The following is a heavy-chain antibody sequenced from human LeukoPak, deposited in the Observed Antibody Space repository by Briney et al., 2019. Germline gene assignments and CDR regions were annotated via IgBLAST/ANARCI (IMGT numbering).Heavy chain of an antibody. CDR1: GFTFSDYY. Sequence: GGSLRLSCAASGFTFSDYYMSWIRQAPGQGLDWVSYIDSSSSSINYADSVKGRFTISRDNAKNSLYLQMNSLKAEDTAVYYCTWIQKALGGFDSWGQGIKVTVSS. CDR3: TWIQKALGGFDS. J-gene: IGHJ3*02. D-gene: IGHD5-18*01. CDR2: IDSSSSSI. V-gene: IGHV3-11*01.